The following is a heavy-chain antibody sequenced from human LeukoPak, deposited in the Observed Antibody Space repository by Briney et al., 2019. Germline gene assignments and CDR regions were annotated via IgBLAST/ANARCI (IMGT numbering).Heavy chain of an antibody. CDR2: IYTSGST. J-gene: IGHJ5*02. CDR3: ARDLGSPGGSGEWFDP. Sequence: PSETLSLTCTVSGGSISSYYWSWIRQPAGKGLEWIGRIYTSGSTNYNPSLKSRVTMLVDTSKNQFSLKLSSVTAADTAVYYCARDLGSPGGSGEWFDPWGQGTLVTVSS. CDR1: GGSISSYY. D-gene: IGHD2-15*01. V-gene: IGHV4-4*07.